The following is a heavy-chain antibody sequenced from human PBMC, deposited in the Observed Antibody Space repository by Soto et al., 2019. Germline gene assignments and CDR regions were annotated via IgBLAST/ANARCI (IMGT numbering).Heavy chain of an antibody. V-gene: IGHV3-30*18. D-gene: IGHD7-27*01. Sequence: PGGSLRLSCAASGFTFSSYAMSWVRQAPGKGLEWVAFISYDGSNKYYADSVKGRLSISRDNSKNTLYLQMNSLRADDTAVYYCAKEYLGLYFDSWGQGTLVTVSS. CDR2: ISYDGSNK. CDR3: AKEYLGLYFDS. CDR1: GFTFSSYA. J-gene: IGHJ4*02.